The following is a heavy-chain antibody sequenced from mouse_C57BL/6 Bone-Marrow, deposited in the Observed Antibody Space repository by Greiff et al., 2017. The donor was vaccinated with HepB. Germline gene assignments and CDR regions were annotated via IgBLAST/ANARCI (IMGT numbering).Heavy chain of an antibody. CDR2: IYPGSGNT. Sequence: QVQLQQSGPELVKPGASVKISCKASGYSFTSYYIHWVKQRPGQGLEWIGWIYPGSGNTKYNEKFKGKATLTADTSSSTAYMQLSSLTSEDSAVYYCAREDDGFFAYWGQGILVTVSA. V-gene: IGHV1-66*01. CDR3: AREDDGFFAY. CDR1: GYSFTSYY. J-gene: IGHJ3*01. D-gene: IGHD2-3*01.